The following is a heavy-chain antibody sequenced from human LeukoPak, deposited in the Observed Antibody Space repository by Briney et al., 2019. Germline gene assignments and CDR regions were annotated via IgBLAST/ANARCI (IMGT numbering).Heavy chain of an antibody. CDR3: ARDLGSGSYYMDYYYGMDV. CDR2: INPSGGST. V-gene: IGHV1-46*01. D-gene: IGHD1-26*01. Sequence: ASVKVSCKASGYTFTSYYMHWVRQAPGQGLEWMGIINPSGGSTSYAQKFQGRVTMTRDTSTSTVYMELSSLRSEDTAVYYCARDLGSGSYYMDYYYGMDVWGQGTTVTVSS. J-gene: IGHJ6*02. CDR1: GYTFTSYY.